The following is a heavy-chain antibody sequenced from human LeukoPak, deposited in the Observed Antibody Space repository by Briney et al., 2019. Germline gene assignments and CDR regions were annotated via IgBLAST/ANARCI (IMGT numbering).Heavy chain of an antibody. D-gene: IGHD3-10*01. CDR2: IYYSGST. V-gene: IGHV4-59*01. Sequence: PSETLSLTCTVSGGSISSYYRSWIRQPPGKGLEWIGYIYYSGSTNYNPSLKSRVTISVDTSKNQLSLKLSSVTAADTAVYYCASGITMVRGVIANFDYWGQGTLVTVSS. CDR1: GGSISSYY. CDR3: ASGITMVRGVIANFDY. J-gene: IGHJ4*02.